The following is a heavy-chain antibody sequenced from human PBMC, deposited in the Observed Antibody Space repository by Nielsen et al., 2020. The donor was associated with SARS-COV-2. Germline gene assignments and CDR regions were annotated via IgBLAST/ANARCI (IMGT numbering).Heavy chain of an antibody. CDR3: ARETIDYTSSFVDY. Sequence: GESLKISCAASGFTFSSHAMHWVRQAPGKGLEWLTIISYDGNTHYADSVKGRFTISRDNSKDTLYLHVESLRPEDTATYFCARETIDYTSSFVDYWGQGTLVTVSS. CDR2: ISYDGNT. J-gene: IGHJ4*02. CDR1: GFTFSSHA. D-gene: IGHD4-11*01. V-gene: IGHV3-30*04.